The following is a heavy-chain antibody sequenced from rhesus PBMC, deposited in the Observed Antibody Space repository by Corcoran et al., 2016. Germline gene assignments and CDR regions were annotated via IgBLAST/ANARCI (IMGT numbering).Heavy chain of an antibody. V-gene: IGHV3S5*01. CDR3: AKQRLALDY. CDR1: GFTFSSYG. D-gene: IGHD6-31*01. Sequence: EVQLVESGGGLVQPGGSLRLSCAASGFTFSSYGMSWVRQAPGKGLELVSYISNGGGSTYSADSVKGRFTISRDNSKNTLSLQMNSLRAEDTAVYYCAKQRLALDYWGQGVLVTVSS. J-gene: IGHJ4*01. CDR2: ISNGGGST.